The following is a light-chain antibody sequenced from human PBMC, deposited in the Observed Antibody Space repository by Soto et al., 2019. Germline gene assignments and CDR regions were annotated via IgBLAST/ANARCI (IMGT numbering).Light chain of an antibody. Sequence: EIVLTQSPGTLSLSPGERATLSCRASQSVASSYLAWYQQKPGQTPRLLIYGASSRATGIPDRFSGSGSGTDFTLTITRLEPEDCALYYCQQCPVTFGKGIKVDI. CDR1: QSVASSY. V-gene: IGKV3-20*01. J-gene: IGKJ1*01. CDR2: GAS. CDR3: QQCPVT.